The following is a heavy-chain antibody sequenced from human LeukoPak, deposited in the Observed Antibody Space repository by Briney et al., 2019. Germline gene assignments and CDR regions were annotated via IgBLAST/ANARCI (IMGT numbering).Heavy chain of an antibody. J-gene: IGHJ5*02. CDR3: AREVGLGMYNWFDP. CDR2: IYHSGST. D-gene: IGHD3-16*01. Sequence: SDTLSLTCTVSGGSISNYYWYWIRQPPGKGLECIGYIYHSGSTNYHPSLKSRVTISVDTSKNQFSLKLRSVTAADTAVYYCAREVGLGMYNWFDPWGQGTLVTVSS. V-gene: IGHV4-59*01. CDR1: GGSISNYY.